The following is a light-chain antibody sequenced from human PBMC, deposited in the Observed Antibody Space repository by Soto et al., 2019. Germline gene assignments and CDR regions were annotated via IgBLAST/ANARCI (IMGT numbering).Light chain of an antibody. Sequence: AIQLTQSPSSLAASVGDRITITCRASQGIIDALGWFQQKPGKAPQLLIYSASNLHSGVPSSFSGSGSGTEFTLTITRLQPEDFATYHCLQDYDYPFTFGPGTTVEIK. J-gene: IGKJ3*01. CDR3: LQDYDYPFT. CDR1: QGIIDA. CDR2: SAS. V-gene: IGKV1-6*01.